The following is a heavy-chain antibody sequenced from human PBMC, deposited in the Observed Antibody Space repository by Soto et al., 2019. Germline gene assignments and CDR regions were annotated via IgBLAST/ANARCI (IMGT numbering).Heavy chain of an antibody. CDR1: GFTFANHW. CDR2: INQYGSEK. CDR3: AVYGSGVSAAAY. Sequence: GGSLRLSCAGYGFTFANHWLSWVRQAPGKGLEWVANINQYGSEKYYVGSVKGRFTISRDNAKNSLYLQMNSLRVEDTAVYYCAVYGSGVSAAAYWGQGTLVTVSS. D-gene: IGHD3-10*01. V-gene: IGHV3-7*03. J-gene: IGHJ4*02.